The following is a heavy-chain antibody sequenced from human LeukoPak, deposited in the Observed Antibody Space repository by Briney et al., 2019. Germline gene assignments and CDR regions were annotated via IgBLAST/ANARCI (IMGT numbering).Heavy chain of an antibody. CDR2: IYYSGST. D-gene: IGHD6-13*01. V-gene: IGHV4-59*01. J-gene: IGHJ4*02. CDR1: GGSISSYY. CDR3: ARTGLQQLPNFDY. Sequence: SETLSLTCTVSGGSISSYYWSWIRQPPGKGLEWIGYIYYSGSTNYNPSLKSRVTISVDTSKNQFSLKLSSVTAADTAVYCCARTGLQQLPNFDYWGQGTLVTVSS.